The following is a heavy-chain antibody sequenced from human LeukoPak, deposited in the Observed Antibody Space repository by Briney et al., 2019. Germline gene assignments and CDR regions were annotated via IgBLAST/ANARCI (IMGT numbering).Heavy chain of an antibody. CDR3: ARSLYSGSYYRFGY. V-gene: IGHV1-2*02. Sequence: ASVKVSCKASGYTFTGYYMHWARQAPGQGLERMGWINPNSGGTNYAQKFQGRVTMTRDTSISTAYMELSRLRSDDTAVYYCARSLYSGSYYRFGYWGQGTLVTVSS. CDR1: GYTFTGYY. D-gene: IGHD1-26*01. J-gene: IGHJ4*02. CDR2: INPNSGGT.